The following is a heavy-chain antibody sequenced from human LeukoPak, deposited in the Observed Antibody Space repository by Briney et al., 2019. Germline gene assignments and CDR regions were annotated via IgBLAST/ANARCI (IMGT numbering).Heavy chain of an antibody. CDR3: APSILGVAPPGGGANY. CDR1: GFGFSGYG. V-gene: IGHV3-30*02. CDR2: IRYDGSTK. Sequence: QSGGSLRLSCAASGFGFSGYGMHWVRQTPGKGLEWVAFIRYDGSTKDYADSVRGRFTISRDNSKNTLYLQMNSLRDEDTAVYYCAPSILGVAPPGGGANYWGQGTLVTVSS. D-gene: IGHD3-3*01. J-gene: IGHJ4*02.